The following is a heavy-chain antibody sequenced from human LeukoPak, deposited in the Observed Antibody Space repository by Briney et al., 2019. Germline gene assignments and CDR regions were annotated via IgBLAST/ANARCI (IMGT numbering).Heavy chain of an antibody. D-gene: IGHD3-22*01. CDR1: GGTFSSST. J-gene: IGHJ4*02. Sequence: ASVKVSCKASGGTFSSSTISWVRQAPGQGLEWMGRIIPILGIANYAQKFQGRVTITADKSTSTAYMELSSLRSEDTAVYYCARGSGYFQFDYWGQGTLVTVSS. CDR3: ARGSGYFQFDY. V-gene: IGHV1-69*02. CDR2: IIPILGIA.